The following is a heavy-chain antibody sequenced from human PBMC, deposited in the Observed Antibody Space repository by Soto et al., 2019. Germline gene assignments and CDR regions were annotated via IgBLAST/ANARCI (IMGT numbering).Heavy chain of an antibody. CDR1: GYTFTSYH. CDR2: MNPNSGNT. V-gene: IGHV1-8*01. CDR3: ARDDSGFSGSHYIDYFNY. Sequence: ASVKVSCKGSGYTFTSYHINWVRQATGRGLEWMGWMNPNSGNTGYAQTLQGRVTMTWDTSISTAYMELSSLRFEDTAMYYCARDDSGFSGSHYIDYFNYWGQGALVTVSS. D-gene: IGHD1-26*01. J-gene: IGHJ4*02.